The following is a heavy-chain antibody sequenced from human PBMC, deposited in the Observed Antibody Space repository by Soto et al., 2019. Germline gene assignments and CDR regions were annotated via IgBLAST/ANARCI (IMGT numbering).Heavy chain of an antibody. Sequence: QVQLQESGPGLVKPSQTLSLTCTVSGGSISSGTNYWSWVRQHPGKGLEWIGYIYYSARTHYNPTLRSRVTMSIDTSKNQFSRKLSSVTAADTDVYYCAREFSRAFDIWGQGTMVTVSS. CDR3: AREFSRAFDI. CDR2: IYYSART. CDR1: GGSISSGTNY. J-gene: IGHJ3*02. V-gene: IGHV4-31*03.